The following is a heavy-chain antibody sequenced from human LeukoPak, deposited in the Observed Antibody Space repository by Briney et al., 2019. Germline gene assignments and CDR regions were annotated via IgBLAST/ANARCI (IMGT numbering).Heavy chain of an antibody. CDR3: ARYFRGGVVTHYYYYYGMDV. D-gene: IGHD3-3*01. J-gene: IGHJ6*02. V-gene: IGHV4-30-4*01. CDR1: GGSISSGDYY. Sequence: SQTLSLTCTVSGGSISSGDYYWSWIRQPPGKGLEWIGYLYYSGSTYYNPSLKSRVTISVDTSKNQFSLKLSSVTAADTAVYYCARYFRGGVVTHYYYYYGMDVWGQGTTVTVSS. CDR2: LYYSGST.